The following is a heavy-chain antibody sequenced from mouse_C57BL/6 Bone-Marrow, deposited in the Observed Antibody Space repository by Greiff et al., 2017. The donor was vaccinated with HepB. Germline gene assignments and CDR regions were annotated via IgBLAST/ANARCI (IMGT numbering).Heavy chain of an antibody. D-gene: IGHD1-1*01. Sequence: QVQLQHSGPELVKPGASVKISCKASGYAFSSSWMNWVKQRPGKGLEWIGRIYPGDGDTNYNGKFKGKATLTADKSSSTAYMQLSSLTSEDSAVYFCARTILLRYWYFDVWGTGTTVTVSS. J-gene: IGHJ1*03. CDR3: ARTILLRYWYFDV. CDR1: GYAFSSSW. CDR2: IYPGDGDT. V-gene: IGHV1-82*01.